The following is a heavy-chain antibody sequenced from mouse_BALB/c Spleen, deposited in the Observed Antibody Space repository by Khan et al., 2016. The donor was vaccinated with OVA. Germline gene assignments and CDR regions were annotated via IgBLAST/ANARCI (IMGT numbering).Heavy chain of an antibody. CDR3: ARGFEGFYVMNY. Sequence: QVQLQQSGPELVRPGASVKISCKGSGYTFPDYAMHWVKQSHAKSLEWIGVISTYHGNTNYNQKFKGKATMTVDKSSSTAYMELARLTSEDSAIYYCARGFEGFYVMNYWGQGTSVTVSS. J-gene: IGHJ4*01. CDR2: ISTYHGNT. V-gene: IGHV1S137*01. CDR1: GYTFPDYA.